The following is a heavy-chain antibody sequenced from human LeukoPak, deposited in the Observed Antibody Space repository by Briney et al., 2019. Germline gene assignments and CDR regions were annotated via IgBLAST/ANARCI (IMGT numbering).Heavy chain of an antibody. J-gene: IGHJ5*02. V-gene: IGHV4-59*01. CDR1: GGSISSDY. Sequence: SETLSLTCTVSGGSISSDYWSWIRQPPGKGLEYIGYIYYSGSTNYNPSLKSRVTISGDTSKNQFSLKLSSVTAADTAVYYCAREGTSGTHLNWFDPWGQGTLVTVSS. CDR3: AREGTSGTHLNWFDP. D-gene: IGHD1-1*01. CDR2: IYYSGST.